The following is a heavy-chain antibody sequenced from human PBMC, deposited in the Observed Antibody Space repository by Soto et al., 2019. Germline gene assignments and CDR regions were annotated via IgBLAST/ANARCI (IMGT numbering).Heavy chain of an antibody. J-gene: IGHJ4*02. CDR2: IYYSGST. CDR3: AGAHSRSSVDY. D-gene: IGHD6-6*01. Sequence: QVQLQESGPGLVKPSETLSLTCTVSGGSISSYYWSWIRQPPGKGLEWIGDIYYSGSTNYNPSLKGRVTISVDTSKDPVALKLGSVTAADPAGYYCAGAHSRSSVDYWGQGTLVTVSS. CDR1: GGSISSYY. V-gene: IGHV4-59*12.